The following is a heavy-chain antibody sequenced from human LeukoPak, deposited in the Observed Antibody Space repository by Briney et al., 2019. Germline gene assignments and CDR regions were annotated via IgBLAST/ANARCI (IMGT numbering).Heavy chain of an antibody. J-gene: IGHJ5*02. V-gene: IGHV4-39*02. CDR1: GGSISSSSYY. CDR2: IYYSGST. Sequence: SETLSLTCTVSGGSISSSSYYWGWIRQPPGKGLEWIGSIYYSGSTYYNPSLKSRVTISVDTSKNQFSLKLSSVTAADTAVYYCAIDIVVVPAAIRWFDPSGQGTLVTVSS. D-gene: IGHD2-2*02. CDR3: AIDIVVVPAAIRWFDP.